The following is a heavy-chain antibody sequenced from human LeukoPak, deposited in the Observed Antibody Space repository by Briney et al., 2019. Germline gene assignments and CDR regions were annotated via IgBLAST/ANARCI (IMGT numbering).Heavy chain of an antibody. CDR1: GGSFSGHY. J-gene: IGHJ4*02. V-gene: IGHV4-59*11. Sequence: SETLSLTCAVSGGSFSGHYWNWIRQPPGKELEWIGSIYYSGSTYYNPSLKSRVTISVDTSKNQFSLKLSSVTAADTAVYYCAREYVKWGQGTLVTVSS. CDR3: AREYVK. D-gene: IGHD2-8*01. CDR2: IYYSGST.